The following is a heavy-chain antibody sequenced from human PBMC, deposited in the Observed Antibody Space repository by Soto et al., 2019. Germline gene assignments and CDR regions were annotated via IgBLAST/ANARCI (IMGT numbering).Heavy chain of an antibody. CDR3: ARAPKVSGSSQTRPDF. CDR1: SGSFSGYY. V-gene: IGHV4-34*01. J-gene: IGHJ4*02. CDR2: ISQSGNT. Sequence: SETLSLTCSIYSGSFSGYYWSWIRQPPGKGLEWIGEISQSGNTNYSPSLKSRVSISIDTSKRQFSLNLASVSAADTAVYYCARAPKVSGSSQTRPDFWGQGTLVTVSS. D-gene: IGHD6-6*01.